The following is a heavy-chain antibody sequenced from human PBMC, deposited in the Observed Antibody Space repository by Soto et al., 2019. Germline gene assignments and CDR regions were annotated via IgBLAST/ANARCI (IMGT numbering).Heavy chain of an antibody. J-gene: IGHJ4*02. V-gene: IGHV4-61*01. Sequence: QVQLQESGPGLVKPSETLSLTCTVSGGSFKSGSYSWSWIRQPPGKGLEWIGYVYHTGSTSYNPPLKIRVSIAMDTSKKQFSLNLDSVTAADTAVYFCARDFAYFDSWGQGTLVTVSS. D-gene: IGHD3-3*01. CDR2: VYHTGST. CDR3: ARDFAYFDS. CDR1: GGSFKSGSYS.